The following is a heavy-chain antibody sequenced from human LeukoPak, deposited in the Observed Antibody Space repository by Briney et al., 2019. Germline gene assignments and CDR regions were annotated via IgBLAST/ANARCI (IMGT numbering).Heavy chain of an antibody. J-gene: IGHJ4*02. CDR2: IYYSGSS. CDR1: GGSISSSSYY. D-gene: IGHD2-15*01. Sequence: SETLSLTCTVSGGSISSSSYYWGWIRQPPGKGLEWIGYIYYSGSSNYNPSLKSRVTISVDTSKNQFSLKLSSVTAADTAVYYCARGRSSPGYWGQGTLVTVSS. CDR3: ARGRSSPGY. V-gene: IGHV4-61*05.